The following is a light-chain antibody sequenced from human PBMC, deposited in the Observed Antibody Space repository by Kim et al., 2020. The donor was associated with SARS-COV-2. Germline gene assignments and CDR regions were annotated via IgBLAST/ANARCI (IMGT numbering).Light chain of an antibody. CDR3: NSRDSSGNHRVV. V-gene: IGLV3-19*01. J-gene: IGLJ2*01. CDR1: SLRSYY. CDR2: GKN. Sequence: LGQTVRITCQRDSLRSYYASWYQKKPGQAPVLVIYGKNNRPSGIPDRFSGSSSGNTASLTITGAQAEDEADYYCNSRDSSGNHRVVFGGGTQLTVL.